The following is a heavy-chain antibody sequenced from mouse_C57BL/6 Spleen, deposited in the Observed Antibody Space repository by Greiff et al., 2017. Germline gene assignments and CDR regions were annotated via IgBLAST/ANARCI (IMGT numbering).Heavy chain of an antibody. V-gene: IGHV14-4*01. CDR2: IDPENGDT. D-gene: IGHD1-1*01. CDR1: GFNIKDDY. J-gene: IGHJ3*01. Sequence: VQLKQSGAELVRPGASVKLSCTASGFNIKDDYMHWVKQRPEQGLEWIGWIDPENGDTEYASKFQGKATITADTSSNTAYLQLSSLTSEDTAVYYCTTFMATGAYWGQGTLVTVSA. CDR3: TTFMATGAY.